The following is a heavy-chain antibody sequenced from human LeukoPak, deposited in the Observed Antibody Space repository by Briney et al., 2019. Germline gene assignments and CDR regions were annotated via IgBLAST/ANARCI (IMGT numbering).Heavy chain of an antibody. J-gene: IGHJ6*03. V-gene: IGHV4-30-4*08. CDR2: IYYSGST. D-gene: IGHD4-23*01. CDR3: ARVNYDYYYYMDV. CDR1: GGSISSGDYY. Sequence: TSETPSLTCTVSGGSISSGDYYWSWIRQPPGKGLEWIGYIYYSGSTYYNPSLKSRVTISVDTSKNQFSLKLSSVTAADTAVYYCARVNYDYYYYMDVWGKGATVTVSS.